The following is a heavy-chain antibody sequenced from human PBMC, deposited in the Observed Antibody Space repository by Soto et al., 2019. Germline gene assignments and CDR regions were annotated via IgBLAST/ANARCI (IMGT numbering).Heavy chain of an antibody. CDR1: GYTFTSYG. J-gene: IGHJ6*02. CDR2: ISAYNGNT. V-gene: IGHV1-18*01. D-gene: IGHD3-3*01. CDR3: ARDRVARYYDFWSGYPDYYYYGMDV. Sequence: GASVKVSCKASGYTFTSYGISWVRQAPGQGLEWMGWISAYNGNTNYAQKLQGRVTMTTDTSTSTAYMELRSLRSDDTAVYYCARDRVARYYDFWSGYPDYYYYGMDVWGQGTTVTAP.